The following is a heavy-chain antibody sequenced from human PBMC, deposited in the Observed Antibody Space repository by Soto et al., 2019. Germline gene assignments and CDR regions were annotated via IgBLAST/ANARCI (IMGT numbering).Heavy chain of an antibody. D-gene: IGHD3-10*01. CDR3: AREGYYSGSGTYSPPRYYGMDV. CDR1: GYTFSSYG. J-gene: IGHJ6*02. Sequence: GASVKVSCKASGYTFSSYGLSWVRQAPGQGLEWMGWISDYNGNTHYAQKIQGRVIMTTDTSTRTAYMELRSLRSDDTAVYFCAREGYYSGSGTYSPPRYYGMDVGG. CDR2: ISDYNGNT. V-gene: IGHV1-18*01.